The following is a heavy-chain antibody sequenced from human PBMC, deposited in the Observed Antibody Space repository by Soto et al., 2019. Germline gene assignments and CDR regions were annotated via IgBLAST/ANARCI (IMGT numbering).Heavy chain of an antibody. CDR3: AKDGGSGSYRDSYNWFDP. CDR2: ISGSGGST. J-gene: IGHJ5*02. V-gene: IGHV3-23*01. Sequence: PGGSLRLSCAASGFTFSSYAMSWVRQAPGKGLEWVSAISGSGGSTYYADSVKGRFTISRDNSKNTLYLQMNSLRAEDTAVYYCAKDGGSGSYRDSYNWFDPWGQGTLVTVSS. D-gene: IGHD1-26*01. CDR1: GFTFSSYA.